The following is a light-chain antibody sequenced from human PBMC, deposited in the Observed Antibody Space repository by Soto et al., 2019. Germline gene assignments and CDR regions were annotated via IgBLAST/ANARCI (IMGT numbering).Light chain of an antibody. CDR1: QSISMW. V-gene: IGKV1-5*01. Sequence: GDRVTITCRASQSISMWLAWYQQKLGKAPKFLIYDASTLERGVPSRFSGSGSGTEFTLTISSLQPDDFATYYCQQYDTYPWTFGQGTKVEIK. J-gene: IGKJ1*01. CDR3: QQYDTYPWT. CDR2: DAS.